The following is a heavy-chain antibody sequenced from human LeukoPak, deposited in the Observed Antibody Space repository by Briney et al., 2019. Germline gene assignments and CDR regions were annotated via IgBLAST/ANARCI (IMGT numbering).Heavy chain of an antibody. V-gene: IGHV3-21*01. Sequence: GGSLRLSCAASGFTFSSYSMNWVRQAPGKGLEWVSSISSSSSYIYYADSVKGRFTISRDNAKNSLYLQMNSLRAEDTAVYYCAREAHCSGGSCEDYWGQGTLVTVSS. CDR1: GFTFSSYS. D-gene: IGHD2-15*01. CDR3: AREAHCSGGSCEDY. J-gene: IGHJ4*02. CDR2: ISSSSSYI.